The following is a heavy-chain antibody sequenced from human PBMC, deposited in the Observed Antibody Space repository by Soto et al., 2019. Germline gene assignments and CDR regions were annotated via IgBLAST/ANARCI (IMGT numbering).Heavy chain of an antibody. J-gene: IGHJ2*01. V-gene: IGHV1-69*08. D-gene: IGHD4-17*01. CDR1: GGTFSSHT. CDR2: IIPALGTA. Sequence: QAQLVQSGAEVKKPGSSVKVSCKASGGTFSSHTFSWVRQAPGQGLEWMGRIIPALGTATYAQKFQGRVTIAADESATTVYTELTSLRSEDTAVYYCARPDFGDYWYFDLWGRCTLVTVSS. CDR3: ARPDFGDYWYFDL.